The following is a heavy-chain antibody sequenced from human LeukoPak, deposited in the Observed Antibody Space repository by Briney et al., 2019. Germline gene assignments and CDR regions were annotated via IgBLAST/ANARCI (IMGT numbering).Heavy chain of an antibody. Sequence: SETLSLTCAVYGGSFSGYYWSWIRQPPGKGLEWIGEINHSGSTNYNPSLKSRVTISVDTSKNQFSLKLSSVTAADTAVYYCASSLLYYYDSSPRTFYRSSTFDYWGQGTLVTVSS. CDR1: GGSFSGYY. J-gene: IGHJ4*02. D-gene: IGHD3-22*01. CDR2: INHSGST. V-gene: IGHV4-34*01. CDR3: ASSLLYYYDSSPRTFYRSSTFDY.